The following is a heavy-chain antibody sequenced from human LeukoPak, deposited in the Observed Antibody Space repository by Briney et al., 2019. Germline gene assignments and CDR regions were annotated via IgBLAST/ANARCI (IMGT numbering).Heavy chain of an antibody. D-gene: IGHD3-10*01. CDR3: ARWGGSGSYYGLDY. V-gene: IGHV4-31*03. CDR1: GGSISSGGYY. CDR2: IYYSGST. Sequence: SETLSLTCTVSGGSISSGGYYWSWIRQHPGKGLEWIGYIYYSGSTYYNPSLKSRVTISVDTSKNQFSLKLSSVTAADTAVYYCARWGGSGSYYGLDYWGQGTLVTVSS. J-gene: IGHJ4*02.